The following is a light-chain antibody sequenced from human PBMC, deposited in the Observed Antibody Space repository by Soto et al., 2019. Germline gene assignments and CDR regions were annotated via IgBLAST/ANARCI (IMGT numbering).Light chain of an antibody. CDR3: QQYNSWPET. J-gene: IGKJ1*01. CDR2: GAS. CDR1: QSVKRN. Sequence: ILMTQSPATLSVSPGERATLSCRASQSVKRNLAWYQQKPGQAPRLLIYGASTRATGIPARFSGSGSGTEFTLTISSLQSEDFEVYYCQQYNSWPETFGQGTKVDIK. V-gene: IGKV3-15*01.